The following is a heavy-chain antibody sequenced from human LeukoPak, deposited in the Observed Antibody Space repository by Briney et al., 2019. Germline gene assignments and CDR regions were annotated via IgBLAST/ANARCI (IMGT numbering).Heavy chain of an antibody. CDR2: IYYSGGT. D-gene: IGHD4-23*01. CDR1: GGSISSYY. CDR3: ARGGNSLLHYFDY. V-gene: IGHV4-59*08. Sequence: PSETLSLTCTVSGGSISSYYLSWIRQPPGKGLEWIGYIYYSGGTNYNPSLKSRVIISLDTSKNQFSLKLSSVTAADTAVYYCARGGNSLLHYFDYWGQGTLVTVSS. J-gene: IGHJ4*02.